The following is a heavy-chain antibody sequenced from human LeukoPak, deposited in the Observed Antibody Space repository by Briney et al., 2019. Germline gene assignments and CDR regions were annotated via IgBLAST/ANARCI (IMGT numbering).Heavy chain of an antibody. V-gene: IGHV3-48*03. Sequence: GGSLRLSCAASGFTFSSYEMNWVRQAPGKGLEWVSYISSSGSTIYYADPVKGRFTISRDNSKNTLYLQMNSLRAEDTAVYYCARDKRSSGWTGFDYWGQGTLVTVSS. CDR2: ISSSGSTI. CDR3: ARDKRSSGWTGFDY. CDR1: GFTFSSYE. J-gene: IGHJ4*02. D-gene: IGHD6-19*01.